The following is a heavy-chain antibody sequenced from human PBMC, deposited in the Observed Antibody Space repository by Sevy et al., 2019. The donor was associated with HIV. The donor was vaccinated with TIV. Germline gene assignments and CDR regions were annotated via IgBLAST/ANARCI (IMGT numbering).Heavy chain of an antibody. D-gene: IGHD2-2*01. CDR1: GFTFSSYG. CDR2: ISYDGSNK. Sequence: GRSLRLSCAASGFTFSSYGMHWVRQAPGKGLEWVAVISYDGSNKYYADSVKGRFTISRDNSKNTLYLQMNSLRAEDTAVYYCAKENSNIVVVPAAPPDVWGQGTTVTVSS. V-gene: IGHV3-30*18. CDR3: AKENSNIVVVPAAPPDV. J-gene: IGHJ6*02.